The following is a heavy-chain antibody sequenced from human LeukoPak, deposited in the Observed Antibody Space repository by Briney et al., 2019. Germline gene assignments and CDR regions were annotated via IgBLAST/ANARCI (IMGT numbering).Heavy chain of an antibody. CDR3: AKDSAFYYIDV. Sequence: GGSLTLSCAASGFTFNNYGMHWVRQAPGKGLEWVAFIRYNGNNQYYADSVKGRFTIPRDNSKHTLYPQMNSLKGDDTAVYYCAKDSAFYYIDVWGKGTTVSISS. V-gene: IGHV3-30*02. CDR1: GFTFNNYG. J-gene: IGHJ6*03. CDR2: IRYNGNNQ. D-gene: IGHD3-10*01.